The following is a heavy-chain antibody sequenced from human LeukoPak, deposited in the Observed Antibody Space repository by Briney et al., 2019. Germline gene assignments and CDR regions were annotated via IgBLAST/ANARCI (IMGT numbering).Heavy chain of an antibody. V-gene: IGHV3-13*01. D-gene: IGHD3-10*01. J-gene: IGHJ5*02. CDR2: IGTAGDT. CDR1: GSTFSSYD. CDR3: ARGGHLSGSYYNGWFDP. Sequence: GGSLRLSCAASGSTFSSYDMHWVRQATGKGLEWVSAIGTAGDTYYPGSVKARFTISRENAKNSLYLQMNSLRAGDTAVYYCARGGHLSGSYYNGWFDPWGQETLVTVSS.